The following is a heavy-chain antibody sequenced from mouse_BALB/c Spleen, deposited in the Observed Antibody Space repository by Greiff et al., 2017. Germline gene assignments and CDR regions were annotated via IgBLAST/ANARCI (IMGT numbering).Heavy chain of an antibody. CDR1: GYTFTSYW. Sequence: VQLQQSGADLAKPGASVKMSCKASGYTFTSYWMHWVKQRPGQGLEWIGYINPSTGYTEYNQKFKDKATLTADKSSSTAYMQLSSLTSEDSAVYYCANNPFDYWGQGTTLTVSS. V-gene: IGHV1-7*01. CDR2: INPSTGYT. CDR3: ANNPFDY. D-gene: IGHD1-3*01. J-gene: IGHJ2*01.